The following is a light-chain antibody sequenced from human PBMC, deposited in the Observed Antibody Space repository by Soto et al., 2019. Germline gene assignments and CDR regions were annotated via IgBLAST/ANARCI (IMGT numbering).Light chain of an antibody. J-gene: IGKJ1*01. CDR3: QKYNTAPPT. Sequence: DIRMTQSPSSLSSSVGDRVTIACRASQDISTYLAWYQQKPGKVPKLLIYTASTLLSGVPDRFSGSGSGTDFTLTISSLQPEDVATYYCQKYNTAPPTFGQGTKVEIK. V-gene: IGKV1-27*01. CDR2: TAS. CDR1: QDISTY.